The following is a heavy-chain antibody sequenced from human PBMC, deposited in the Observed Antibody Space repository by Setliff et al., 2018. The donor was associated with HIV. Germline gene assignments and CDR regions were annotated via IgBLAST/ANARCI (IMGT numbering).Heavy chain of an antibody. CDR2: IWSDGSNK. V-gene: IGHV3-33*08. CDR1: GFTFSDYA. J-gene: IGHJ4*02. CDR3: ARGEFYCGTDCYWSSFDY. Sequence: GGSLRLSCTASGFTFSDYAMSWVRQAPGKGLEWVAVIWSDGSNKYYADSVKGRFTISRDNSKNTLYLQMNSLRAEDTAVYYCARGEFYCGTDCYWSSFDYWGQGILVTVSS. D-gene: IGHD2-21*02.